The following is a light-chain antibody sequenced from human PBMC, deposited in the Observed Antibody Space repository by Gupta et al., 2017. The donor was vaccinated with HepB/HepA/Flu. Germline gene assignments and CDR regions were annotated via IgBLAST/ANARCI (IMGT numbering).Light chain of an antibody. CDR3: SSYTSSSTPVV. Sequence: QSALTQPASASGSPGQSITISCTGTSSDVGGYNYVSWYQQHPGKAPKLMIYDVSNRHSGVSNRFSGSKSGNTASLTISGLQAEDEADYYCSSYTSSSTPVVFGGGTKLTVL. V-gene: IGLV2-14*01. CDR2: DVS. J-gene: IGLJ2*01. CDR1: SSDVGGYNY.